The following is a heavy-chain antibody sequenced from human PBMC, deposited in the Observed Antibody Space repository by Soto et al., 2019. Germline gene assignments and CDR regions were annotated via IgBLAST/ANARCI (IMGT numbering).Heavy chain of an antibody. D-gene: IGHD6-6*01. Sequence: SVKVSCKASGVNFSSYDCSWGRQPPGRGLEGMGGSIPIFGTSNYAHKFQGRVTITADESTSTAYMELSSLRSEDTAVYYCARDLAARPARESYYYGMDVWGQGTTVTVSS. CDR3: ARDLAARPARESYYYGMDV. CDR2: SIPIFGTS. CDR1: GVNFSSYD. J-gene: IGHJ6*02. V-gene: IGHV1-69*01.